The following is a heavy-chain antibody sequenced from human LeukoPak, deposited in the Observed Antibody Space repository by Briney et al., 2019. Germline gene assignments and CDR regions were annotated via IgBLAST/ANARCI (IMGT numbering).Heavy chain of an antibody. CDR2: INPNSGGT. Sequence: ASVKVSCKASGYTFTGYYMHWVRQAPGQGLEWMGWINPNSGGTNYAQKFQGRVTMTTDTSTSTAYMELRSLRSDDTAVYYCARDGAAAGRFFDYWGQGTLVTVSS. CDR1: GYTFTGYY. V-gene: IGHV1-2*02. D-gene: IGHD6-13*01. CDR3: ARDGAAAGRFFDY. J-gene: IGHJ4*02.